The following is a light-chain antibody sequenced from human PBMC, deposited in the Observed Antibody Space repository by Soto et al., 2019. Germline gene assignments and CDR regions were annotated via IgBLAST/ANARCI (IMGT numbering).Light chain of an antibody. CDR2: AAS. CDR3: QQSYSTPYT. J-gene: IGKJ2*01. V-gene: IGKV1-39*01. CDR1: QSISSH. Sequence: DIQMTQSPSSLSASVGDRVTITCRASQSISSHLNWYQQKPGKAPKLLIYAASSLQSGVPSRFSGSGSGTDFTLTISSLQPEDFATYYCQQSYSTPYTFGQGTRLGIK.